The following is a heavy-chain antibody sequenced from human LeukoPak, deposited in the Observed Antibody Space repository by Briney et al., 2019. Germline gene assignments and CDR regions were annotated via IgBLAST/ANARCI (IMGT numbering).Heavy chain of an antibody. CDR1: GFTFSNAW. Sequence: PGGSLRLSCAASGFTFSNAWMSWVRQAPGKGLEWVGRIKSKTDGGTTDYAAPVKGRFTISRDDSKNTLYLQMNSLKTEDTAVYYCTTDVWFGELLNYWGQGTLVTVSS. CDR2: IKSKTDGGTT. D-gene: IGHD3-10*01. CDR3: TTDVWFGELLNY. V-gene: IGHV3-15*01. J-gene: IGHJ4*02.